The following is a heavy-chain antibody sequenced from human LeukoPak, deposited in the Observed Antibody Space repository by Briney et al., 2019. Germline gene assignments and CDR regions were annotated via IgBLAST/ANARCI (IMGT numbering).Heavy chain of an antibody. D-gene: IGHD3-16*01. CDR2: MSNDGSNE. Sequence: GGSLRLSCAASGFAFSRYAMSWVRQAPGKGLEWVAVMSNDGSNEYYADSVKGRFTIFRDNSKNTLYLQMNSLRAEDTAVYYCARDPVSTGLQINSDYWGQGTLVTVSS. CDR3: ARDPVSTGLQINSDY. CDR1: GFAFSRYA. J-gene: IGHJ4*02. V-gene: IGHV3-30-3*01.